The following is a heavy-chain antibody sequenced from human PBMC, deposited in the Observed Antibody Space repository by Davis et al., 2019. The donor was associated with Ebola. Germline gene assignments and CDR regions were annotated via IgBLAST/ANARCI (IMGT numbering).Heavy chain of an antibody. D-gene: IGHD4-17*01. Sequence: PGGSLRLSCAASGFTFRTYDMHWVRQTTGKGLEWVFVIGTAGDTYYRGSVKGRFTISRENARNSLYLQMNSLTAGDTAVYYCARAQFGDVVLDYWGQGTLVTVSS. V-gene: IGHV3-13*01. CDR3: ARAQFGDVVLDY. J-gene: IGHJ4*02. CDR1: GFTFRTYD. CDR2: IGTAGDT.